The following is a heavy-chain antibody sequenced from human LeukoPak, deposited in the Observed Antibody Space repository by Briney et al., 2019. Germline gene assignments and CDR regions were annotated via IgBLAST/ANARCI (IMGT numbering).Heavy chain of an antibody. CDR3: ARERKIAAATYFDY. J-gene: IGHJ4*02. D-gene: IGHD6-13*01. V-gene: IGHV3-30*03. CDR1: GFTFSSYG. CDR2: ISYDGSNK. Sequence: GGSLRLSCAASGFTFSSYGMHWVRQAPGKGLEWVAVISYDGSNKYYADSVKGRFTISRDNAKNSLDLQMNSLRAEDTAVYYCARERKIAAATYFDYWGQGTLVTVSS.